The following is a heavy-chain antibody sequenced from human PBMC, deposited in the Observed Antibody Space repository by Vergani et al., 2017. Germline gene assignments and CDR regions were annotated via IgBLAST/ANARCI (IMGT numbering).Heavy chain of an antibody. V-gene: IGHV1-69*04. CDR3: ARNFLGRDIEVVPTAPFWLFDL. Sequence: QVQLVQSGAEVKKPGSSVKVSCKASGGTFSSYAISWVRQVPGQGLEWMGSISPHTGRTNTAQQFQDRVIMTTDTSTSTAYLSLGTLTSDDTAVYFCARNFLGRDIEVVPTAPFWLFDLWGRGTRVTVSS. CDR2: ISPHTGRT. D-gene: IGHD2-2*01. CDR1: GGTFSSYA. J-gene: IGHJ2*01.